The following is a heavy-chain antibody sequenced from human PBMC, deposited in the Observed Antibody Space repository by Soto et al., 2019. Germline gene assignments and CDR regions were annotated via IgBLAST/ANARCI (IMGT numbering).Heavy chain of an antibody. V-gene: IGHV3-11*01. Sequence: GGSLRLSCAASGFTFSDYYMSWIRQAPGKGLEWVSYISSSGSTIYYADSVKGRFTISRDNAKNSLYLQMNSLRAEDTAVYYCAREGYDFWSGYYKRYFDYWGQGTLVTVSS. CDR3: AREGYDFWSGYYKRYFDY. J-gene: IGHJ4*02. CDR1: GFTFSDYY. D-gene: IGHD3-3*01. CDR2: ISSSGSTI.